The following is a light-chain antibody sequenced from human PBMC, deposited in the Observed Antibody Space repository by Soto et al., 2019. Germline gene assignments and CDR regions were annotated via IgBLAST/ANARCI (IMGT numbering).Light chain of an antibody. J-gene: IGLJ2*01. V-gene: IGLV1-44*01. Sequence: QSALTQPPSASGTPGQRVTISCSGSSSNIGSNTVNWYQQLPGTAPKLLIYTNNQRPSGVPDRFSGSKSDTSASLAISGLQSEDEADYYCAAWDGSLNGPVFGGGTHLTVL. CDR1: SSNIGSNT. CDR2: TNN. CDR3: AAWDGSLNGPV.